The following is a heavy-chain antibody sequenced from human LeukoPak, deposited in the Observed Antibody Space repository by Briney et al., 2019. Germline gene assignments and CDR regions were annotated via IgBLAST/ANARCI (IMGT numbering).Heavy chain of an antibody. D-gene: IGHD5-12*01. CDR2: IWYDGSNK. CDR3: ARDRDIVATIYYFDY. J-gene: IGHJ4*02. CDR1: GFTFSSYG. V-gene: IGHV3-33*01. Sequence: GGSLRLPCAASGFTFSSYGMHWVRQVPGKGLEWVAVIWYDGSNKYYADSVKGRFTIARDNSKNTLYLQMNSLRAEDTAVYYCARDRDIVATIYYFDYWGQGTLVTVSS.